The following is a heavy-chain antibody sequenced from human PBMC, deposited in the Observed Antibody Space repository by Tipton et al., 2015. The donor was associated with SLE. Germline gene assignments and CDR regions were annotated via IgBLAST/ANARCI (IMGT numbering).Heavy chain of an antibody. J-gene: IGHJ5*02. V-gene: IGHV4-39*07. Sequence: TLSLTCTVSGGSISSSSYYWGWIRQPPGKGLEWIGSIYTSGSTNYNPSLKSRVTMSVDTSKNQFSLKLSSVTAADTAVYYCARVVWDWSQLEGDGFDPWGQGTLVTVSS. CDR1: GGSISSSSYY. D-gene: IGHD3/OR15-3a*01. CDR3: ARVVWDWSQLEGDGFDP. CDR2: IYTSGST.